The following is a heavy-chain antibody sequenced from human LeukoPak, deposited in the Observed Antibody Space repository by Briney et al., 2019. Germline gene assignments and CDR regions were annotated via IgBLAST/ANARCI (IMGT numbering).Heavy chain of an antibody. CDR3: ARDREEGGFDP. D-gene: IGHD3-16*01. CDR1: GYTFTGYF. CDR2: INPYSGGT. Sequence: ASVKVSCKASGYTFTGYFMHWVRQAPGQGLEWMGWINPYSGGTHYAQKFQGRVTMTRDTSISTAYMELSRLTSDDTAVYYCARDREEGGFDPWGQGTLVTVSS. V-gene: IGHV1-2*02. J-gene: IGHJ5*02.